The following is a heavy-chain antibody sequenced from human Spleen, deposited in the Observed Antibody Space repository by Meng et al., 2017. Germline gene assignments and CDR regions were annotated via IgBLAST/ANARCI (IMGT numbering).Heavy chain of an antibody. D-gene: IGHD6-19*01. CDR2: IGTAGDT. Sequence: GESLKISCAASGFTFSSYDMHWVRQATGKGLEWVSAIGTAGDTYYPGSVKGRFTISRENAKNSLYLQMNSLRAGDTAVYYCARERRVAGRMYAFDIWGQGTMVTVSS. CDR3: ARERRVAGRMYAFDI. CDR1: GFTFSSYD. V-gene: IGHV3-13*01. J-gene: IGHJ3*02.